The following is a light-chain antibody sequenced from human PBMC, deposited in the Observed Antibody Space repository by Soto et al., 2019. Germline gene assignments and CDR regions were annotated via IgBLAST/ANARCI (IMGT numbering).Light chain of an antibody. CDR1: QSVTSF. CDR3: QQYYNWPPFT. J-gene: IGKJ2*01. Sequence: EIVLTQSPATLSVSPGERATLSYRASQSVTSFLAWYQQKPGQAPRLLIYGASTRATGIPVRFSGSGSGTEFTLTIGSLQSEDFAVYYCQQYYNWPPFTFGQGTKLEIK. V-gene: IGKV3-15*01. CDR2: GAS.